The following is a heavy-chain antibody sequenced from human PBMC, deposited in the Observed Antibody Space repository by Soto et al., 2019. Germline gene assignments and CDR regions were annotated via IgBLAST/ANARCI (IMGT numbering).Heavy chain of an antibody. CDR1: GFTFSSYG. J-gene: IGHJ3*02. CDR3: AKGLTYSTVGSI. D-gene: IGHD3-9*01. Sequence: GGSLRLSCAASGFTFSSYGMHWVRQAPGKGLEWVAVISYDGSNKYYADSVKGRFTISRDNSKNTLYLQMNSLRAEDTAVYYCAKGLTYSTVGSIWGQGTMVTVSS. V-gene: IGHV3-30*18. CDR2: ISYDGSNK.